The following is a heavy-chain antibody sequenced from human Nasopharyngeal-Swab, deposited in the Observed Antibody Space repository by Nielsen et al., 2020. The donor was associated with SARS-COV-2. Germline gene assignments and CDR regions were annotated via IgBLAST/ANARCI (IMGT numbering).Heavy chain of an antibody. J-gene: IGHJ4*02. V-gene: IGHV3-30-3*01. CDR1: GFTFSSYA. CDR2: ISYDGSNK. Sequence: GGSLRLSCAASGFTFSSYAMHWVRQAPGKGLEWVAVISYDGSNKYYADSVKGRFTISRDNSKNTLYLQMNSLRAEDTAVYYCARGSSSYYFDYWGQGTLVTSPQ. CDR3: ARGSSSYYFDY. D-gene: IGHD6-6*01.